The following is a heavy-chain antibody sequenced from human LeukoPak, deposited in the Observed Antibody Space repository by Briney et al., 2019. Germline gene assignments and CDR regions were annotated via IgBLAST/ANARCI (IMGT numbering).Heavy chain of an antibody. Sequence: GGSLRLSCAASGFTFISCAMSWVRQAPVKGLEWVSIISGSGGSTYYADSVKGRFTISRDNSKNTLYLQMNSLRAEDTAVYYCAVCHWHSSGCRNDYWGQGTLVTVSS. CDR2: ISGSGGST. D-gene: IGHD6-19*01. CDR3: AVCHWHSSGCRNDY. V-gene: IGHV3-23*01. J-gene: IGHJ4*02. CDR1: GFTFISCA.